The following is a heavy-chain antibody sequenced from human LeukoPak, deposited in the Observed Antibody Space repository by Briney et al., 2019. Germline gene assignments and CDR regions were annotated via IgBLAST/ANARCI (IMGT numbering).Heavy chain of an antibody. D-gene: IGHD5-18*01. Sequence: GESLKISCKASGYSFASYWIGWVRQMSGKGLEWTGIIYPGDSDTRYSPSFQGQVTISADKSFSTAYLQWSSLKASDTAMYYCARSSTAMATDAFDIWGQGTMVTVSS. CDR3: ARSSTAMATDAFDI. CDR2: IYPGDSDT. CDR1: GYSFASYW. V-gene: IGHV5-51*01. J-gene: IGHJ3*02.